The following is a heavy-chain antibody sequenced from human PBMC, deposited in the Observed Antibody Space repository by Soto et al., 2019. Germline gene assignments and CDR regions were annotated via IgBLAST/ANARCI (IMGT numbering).Heavy chain of an antibody. V-gene: IGHV3-66*01. J-gene: IGHJ4*01. CDR1: GFTFSSYW. CDR3: ARGSLY. CDR2: IYSADNT. Sequence: GGSLRLSCAASGFTFSSYWMHWVRQAPGKGLECVSIIYSADNTFYVDSVKGRFIISRDNSKNTVYLQMNSLRADDTAVYYCARGSLYWGQGTLVTVS.